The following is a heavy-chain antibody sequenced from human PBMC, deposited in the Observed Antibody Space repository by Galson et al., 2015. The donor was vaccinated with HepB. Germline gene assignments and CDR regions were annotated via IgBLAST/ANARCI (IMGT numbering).Heavy chain of an antibody. CDR2: IYSGGST. Sequence: SLRLSCAASGFTVSSNYMSWVRQAPGKGLEWVSVIYSGGSTYYADSVKGRFTISRDNSKNTLYLQMNSLRAEDTAVYYCASRVWFGDPRGMDVWGQGTTATVSS. J-gene: IGHJ6*02. D-gene: IGHD3-10*01. CDR3: ASRVWFGDPRGMDV. CDR1: GFTVSSNY. V-gene: IGHV3-66*02.